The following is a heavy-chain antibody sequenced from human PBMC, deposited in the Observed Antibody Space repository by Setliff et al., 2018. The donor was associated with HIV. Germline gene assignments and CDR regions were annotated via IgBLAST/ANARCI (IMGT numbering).Heavy chain of an antibody. J-gene: IGHJ6*03. CDR1: GGSISSGNYY. V-gene: IGHV4-61*02. Sequence: PSETLSLTCTVSGGSISSGNYYWSWIRQPAGKGLEWIGRIYSSGGTNYNPSLKSRVTISINTSKNQFSLKLSSVTAADTAVYYCARDRDIVVVPASPQGYYYYMDVWGKGTTVTVSS. CDR3: ARDRDIVVVPASPQGYYYYMDV. D-gene: IGHD2-2*01. CDR2: IYSSGGT.